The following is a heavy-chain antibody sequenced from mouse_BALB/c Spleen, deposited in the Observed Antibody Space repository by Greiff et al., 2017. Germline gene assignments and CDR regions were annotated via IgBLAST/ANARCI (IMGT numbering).Heavy chain of an antibody. D-gene: IGHD2-3*01. V-gene: IGHV5-6-3*01. CDR1: GFTFSSYG. CDR2: INSNGGST. CDR3: ARTDGYHGGFAY. Sequence: EVQLVESGGGLVQPGGSLKLSCAASGFTFSSYGMSWVRQTPDKRLELVATINSNGGSTYYPDSVKGRFTISRDNAKNTLYLQMSSLKSEDTAMYYCARTDGYHGGFAYWGQGTLVTVSA. J-gene: IGHJ3*01.